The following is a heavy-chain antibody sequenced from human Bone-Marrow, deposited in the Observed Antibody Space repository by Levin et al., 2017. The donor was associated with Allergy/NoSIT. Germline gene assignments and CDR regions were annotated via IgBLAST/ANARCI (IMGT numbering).Heavy chain of an antibody. D-gene: IGHD6-19*01. CDR2: INHKGVT. V-gene: IGHV4-34*01. Sequence: SETLSLTCAVYGGSFNAYFWTWIRQSPGKGLEWIGEINHKGVTNYNPSLKSRVAISIDTSKNQFSLELRSMTAADAAVYYCAIPSQQWPREFDYWGQGTLVTVSS. J-gene: IGHJ4*02. CDR1: GGSFNAYF. CDR3: AIPSQQWPREFDY.